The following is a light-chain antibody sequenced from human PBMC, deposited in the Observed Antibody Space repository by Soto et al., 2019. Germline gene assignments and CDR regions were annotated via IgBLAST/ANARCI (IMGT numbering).Light chain of an antibody. CDR3: QQYDTWPPYT. J-gene: IGKJ2*01. CDR2: GAS. V-gene: IGKV3-15*01. CDR1: QSVSIY. Sequence: EIVLTQSPATLSVSLGERATLSCRASQSVSIYLAWYQQKPGQAPRLLIYGASNRATGIPGRFSGSGSGTEFTLTISSLQSEDFAVYYCQQYDTWPPYTFGQGTKLEIK.